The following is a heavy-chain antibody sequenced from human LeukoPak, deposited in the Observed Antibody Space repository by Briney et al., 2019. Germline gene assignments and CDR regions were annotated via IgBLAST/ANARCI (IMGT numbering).Heavy chain of an antibody. J-gene: IGHJ6*02. CDR1: GFTFDDYA. CDR3: AKGYCSGGSCYSLHYYGMDV. V-gene: IGHV3-9*01. CDR2: ISWNSGSI. Sequence: GRSLRLSCAASGFTFDDYAMHWVRQAPGKGLEWVSGISWNSGSIGYADSMKGRFTISRDNAKNSLYLQMNSLRAEDTALYYCAKGYCSGGSCYSLHYYGMDVWGQGTTVTVSS. D-gene: IGHD2-15*01.